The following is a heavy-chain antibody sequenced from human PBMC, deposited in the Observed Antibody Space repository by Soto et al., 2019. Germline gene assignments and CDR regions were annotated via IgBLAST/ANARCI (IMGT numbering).Heavy chain of an antibody. CDR3: AREDSSGWEQH. CDR1: GFTFSSYW. D-gene: IGHD6-19*01. Sequence: EVQLVESGGGLVQPGGSLRLSCAASGFTFSSYWMSWVRQAPGKGLEWVANIKQDGSEKYYVDSVKGRFTISRDNAKNSLYQQMNSLRAEDTAVYYCAREDSSGWEQHWGQGTLVTVSS. J-gene: IGHJ1*01. CDR2: IKQDGSEK. V-gene: IGHV3-7*01.